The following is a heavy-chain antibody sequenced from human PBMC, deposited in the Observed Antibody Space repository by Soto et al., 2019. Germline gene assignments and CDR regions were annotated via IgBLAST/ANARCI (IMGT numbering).Heavy chain of an antibody. CDR2: INPSGGST. Sequence: ASVKVSGKASGYTFTSYYMHWVRQAPGQGLEWMGIINPSGGSTSYAQKFQGRVTMTRDTSTSTVYMELSSLRSEDTAVYYCARDREVVRGVIINTPFSSDGTDVWVQGTTVTVSS. J-gene: IGHJ6*02. V-gene: IGHV1-46*01. CDR3: ARDREVVRGVIINTPFSSDGTDV. CDR1: GYTFTSYY. D-gene: IGHD3-10*01.